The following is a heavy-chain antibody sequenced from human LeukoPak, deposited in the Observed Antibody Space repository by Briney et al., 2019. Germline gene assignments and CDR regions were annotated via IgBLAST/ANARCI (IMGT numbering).Heavy chain of an antibody. CDR2: IRSGGTNT. J-gene: IGHJ6*02. D-gene: IGHD3-16*01. CDR3: ARSWGGMDV. CDR1: GFTFSSFS. V-gene: IGHV3-48*04. Sequence: PGGSLRLSCAASGFTFSSFSMNWVRQAPGKGLEWVSYIRSGGTNTDYTGSVKGRFTISRDNAKNSLYLQMNSLRAEDTAVYYCARSWGGMDVWGQGTTVTVSS.